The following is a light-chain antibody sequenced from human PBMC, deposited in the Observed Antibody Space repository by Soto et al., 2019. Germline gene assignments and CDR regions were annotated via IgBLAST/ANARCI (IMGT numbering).Light chain of an antibody. CDR2: DAS. V-gene: IGKV3-11*01. CDR3: QQRSNWPLT. Sequence: EIVLTQSPATLSLSPGERATLSCRASQSVSSSYLAWYQQKPGQAPRLLIYDASNRATGIPARFSGSGSGTDFTLTISSLEPEDFAVYHCQQRSNWPLTFGGGTKVEIK. CDR1: QSVSSSY. J-gene: IGKJ4*01.